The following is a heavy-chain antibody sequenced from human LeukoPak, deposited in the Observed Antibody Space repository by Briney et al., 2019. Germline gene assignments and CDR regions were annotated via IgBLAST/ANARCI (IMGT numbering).Heavy chain of an antibody. CDR1: GFSFSTYS. D-gene: IGHD1-1*01. J-gene: IGHJ4*02. CDR2: IVGSSSNI. V-gene: IGHV3-48*04. CDR3: ATDSPETAAFDY. Sequence: GGSLRLSSTASGFSFSTYSMNWFRQAPGKGLEWVSYIVGSSSNIYYADSVKGLFTISRDNAKNSLYLQMDRLRAEDTAVYYCATDSPETAAFDYWGQGTLVTVSS.